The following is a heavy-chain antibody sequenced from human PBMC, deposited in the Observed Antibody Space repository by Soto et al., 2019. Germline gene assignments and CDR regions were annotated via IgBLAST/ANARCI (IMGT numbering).Heavy chain of an antibody. Sequence: WAAAELTSGNHAGSRIRKAPGKGLEWVSTISGSGGSTYYADSVKGRFTISRDNSKNTLYLQMNSLRAEDTAVYYCAKDQGSSWYEIDFWVQGTLVTVSS. V-gene: IGHV3-23*01. J-gene: IGHJ4*02. CDR3: AKDQGSSWYEIDF. CDR2: ISGSGGST. D-gene: IGHD6-13*01. CDR1: ELTSGNHA.